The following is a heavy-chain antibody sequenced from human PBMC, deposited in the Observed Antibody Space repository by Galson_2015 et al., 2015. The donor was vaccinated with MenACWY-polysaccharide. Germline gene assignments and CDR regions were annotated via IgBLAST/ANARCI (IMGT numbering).Heavy chain of an antibody. J-gene: IGHJ4*02. D-gene: IGHD3-10*01. CDR1: GFTFSSYS. CDR3: VKSGLGDLGTTMVRGVDY. Sequence: SLRLSCAASGFTFSSYSMNWVRQDPGKGLEWVSGLSASGDKTYYADSVKGRFTISRDNSRNMLYLQMNSLRAEDTAVYHCVKSGLGDLGTTMVRGVDYWGRGTLATVSS. V-gene: IGHV3-23*01. CDR2: LSASGDKT.